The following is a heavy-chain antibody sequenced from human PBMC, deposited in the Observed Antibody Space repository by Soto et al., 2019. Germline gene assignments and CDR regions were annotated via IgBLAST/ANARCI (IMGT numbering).Heavy chain of an antibody. CDR3: ARGSPCVGCMLWGNYFDY. Sequence: GGSLRLSCAASGFTFSSYSMNWVRQAPGKGLEWVSSISSSSSYIYYADSVKGRFTISRDNAKNSLYLQMNSLRAEDTAVYYCARGSPCVGCMLWGNYFDYWGQGTLVTVSS. CDR1: GFTFSSYS. D-gene: IGHD2-8*01. V-gene: IGHV3-21*01. CDR2: ISSSSSYI. J-gene: IGHJ4*02.